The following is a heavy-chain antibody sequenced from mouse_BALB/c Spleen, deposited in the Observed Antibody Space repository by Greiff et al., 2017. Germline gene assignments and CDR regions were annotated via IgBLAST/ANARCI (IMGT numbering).Heavy chain of an antibody. CDR3: ARGYDYDYAMDY. CDR2: ISYSGST. V-gene: IGHV3-2*02. D-gene: IGHD2-4*01. J-gene: IGHJ4*01. Sequence: EVQLQESGPGLVKPSQSLSLTCTVTGYSITSDYAWNWIRQFPGNKLEWMGYISYSGSTSYNPSLKSRISITRDTSKNQFFLQLNSVTTEDTATYYCARGYDYDYAMDYWGQGTSVTVSS. CDR1: GYSITSDYA.